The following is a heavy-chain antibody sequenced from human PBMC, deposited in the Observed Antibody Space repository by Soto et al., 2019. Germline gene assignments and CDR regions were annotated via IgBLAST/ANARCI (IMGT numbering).Heavy chain of an antibody. CDR1: GYTFTSYG. CDR2: ISAYNGNT. D-gene: IGHD1-1*01. V-gene: IGHV1-18*01. CDR3: AREFVNNYVSWFDP. J-gene: IGHJ5*02. Sequence: GASVKVSCKASGYTFTSYGISWVRQAPGQGLEWMGWISAYNGNTNYAQKLQGRVTMTTDTSTSTAYMKLRSLRSDDTAVYYCAREFVNNYVSWFDPWGQGTLVTVSS.